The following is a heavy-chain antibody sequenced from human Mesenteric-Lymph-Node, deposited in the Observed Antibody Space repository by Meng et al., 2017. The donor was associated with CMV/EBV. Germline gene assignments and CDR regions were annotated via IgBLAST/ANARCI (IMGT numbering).Heavy chain of an antibody. D-gene: IGHD6-19*01. V-gene: IGHV3-30-3*01. Sequence: SVFTFTTYALHWVRQAPGKGLEWVAVISSDGNTKFYADSVKGQFTISRDNSKNTLYLQMTSLRPEDTALYYCSRGHRSGWSNWFDPWGQGTLVTVSS. J-gene: IGHJ5*02. CDR3: SRGHRSGWSNWFDP. CDR1: VFTFTTYA. CDR2: ISSDGNTK.